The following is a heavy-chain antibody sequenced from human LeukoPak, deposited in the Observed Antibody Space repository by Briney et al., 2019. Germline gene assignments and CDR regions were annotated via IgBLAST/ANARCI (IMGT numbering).Heavy chain of an antibody. V-gene: IGHV3-33*01. CDR3: SREYFDWSRNYYYGMDV. CDR1: GFTFNNYG. CDR2: IWYDGSNK. J-gene: IGHJ6*02. Sequence: GGSLRLSCAASGFTFNNYGMHWVRQAPGKGLEWMALIWYDGSNKYYADSVKDRFTISRDNSKNTLYLQMNSLRAEDTAVYYCSREYFDWSRNYYYGMDVWGQGTTVTVSS. D-gene: IGHD3-9*01.